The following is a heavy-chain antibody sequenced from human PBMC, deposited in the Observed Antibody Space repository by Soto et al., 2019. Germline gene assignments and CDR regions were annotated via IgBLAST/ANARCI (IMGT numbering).Heavy chain of an antibody. V-gene: IGHV1-8*01. Sequence: ASVKVSCKASGYTFTNYDIHWVRQATGQGLEWMGWINPNSGNTGYAEKFQGRVFLTRNTSISTAYMELSSLRSEDTAVYYCARDYGGNEGWFDPWGQGTLVTVSS. J-gene: IGHJ5*02. CDR1: GYTFTNYD. CDR2: INPNSGNT. D-gene: IGHD4-17*01. CDR3: ARDYGGNEGWFDP.